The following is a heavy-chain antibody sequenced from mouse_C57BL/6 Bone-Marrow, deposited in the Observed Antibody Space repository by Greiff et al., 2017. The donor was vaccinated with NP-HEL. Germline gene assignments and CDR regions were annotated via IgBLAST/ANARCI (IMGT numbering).Heavy chain of an antibody. CDR2: ISDGGSYT. CDR3: ALLRGFAY. J-gene: IGHJ3*01. CDR1: GFTFSSSA. V-gene: IGHV5-4*03. Sequence: EVTVEESGGGLVKPGGSLKLSCAASGFTFSSSAMSWVRPTPAQRLEWVATISDGGSYTYYLDNVTGRFTISRDNAKNNLYLQMSHLKSEDTAMYYCALLRGFAYWGQGTLVTVSA. D-gene: IGHD1-1*01.